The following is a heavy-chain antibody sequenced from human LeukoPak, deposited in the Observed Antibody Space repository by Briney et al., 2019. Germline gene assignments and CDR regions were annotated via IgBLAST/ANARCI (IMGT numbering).Heavy chain of an antibody. CDR3: ARMIASAGTEYFDL. CDR2: VHYSGNT. D-gene: IGHD6-13*01. CDR1: GGSISNYY. V-gene: IGHV4-59*01. J-gene: IGHJ2*01. Sequence: ETLSLTCIVSGGSISNYYWNWIRQPPRKGLEWIGYVHYSGNTNYNPSLKSRVTISVDTSKTQFSLKLSSVTAADTAVYYCARMIASAGTEYFDLWGHGALVTVSS.